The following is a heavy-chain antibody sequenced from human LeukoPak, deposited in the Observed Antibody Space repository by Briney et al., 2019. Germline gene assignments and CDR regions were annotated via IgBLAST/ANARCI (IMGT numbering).Heavy chain of an antibody. J-gene: IGHJ6*04. CDR3: ARGNLERPYYDILTGTYGMDV. V-gene: IGHV1-69*13. Sequence: SVKVSCKASAGTFSSYAISWVRHAPGQGLEWMGGIIPLFGTANYAQKFQGRVTITADESTSTAYMELSSLRSEDTAVYYCARGNLERPYYDILTGTYGMDVWGKGTTVTVSS. CDR1: AGTFSSYA. D-gene: IGHD3-9*01. CDR2: IIPLFGTA.